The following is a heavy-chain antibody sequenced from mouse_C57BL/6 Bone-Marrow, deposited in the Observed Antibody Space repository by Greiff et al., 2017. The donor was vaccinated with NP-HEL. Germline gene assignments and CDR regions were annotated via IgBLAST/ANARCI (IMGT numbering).Heavy chain of an antibody. CDR3: ARGGLWLRRFAY. CDR1: GYTFTSYW. D-gene: IGHD2-2*01. CDR2: IDPSDSYT. Sequence: QVQLQQPGAELVKPGASVKLSCKASGYTFTSYWMQWVKQRPGQGLEWIGEIDPSDSYTNYNQKFKGKATLTVDTSSSTAYMQLSSLTSEDSAVYYCARGGLWLRRFAYWGQGTLVTVSA. V-gene: IGHV1-50*01. J-gene: IGHJ3*01.